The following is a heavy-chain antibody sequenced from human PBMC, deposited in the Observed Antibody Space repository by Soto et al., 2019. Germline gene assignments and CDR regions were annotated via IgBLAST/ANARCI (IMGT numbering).Heavy chain of an antibody. V-gene: IGHV4-61*01. CDR1: GGSVSSGSYY. D-gene: IGHD1-26*01. J-gene: IGHJ4*02. Sequence: SETLSLTCTVSGGSVSSGSYYWSWIRQPPGKGLEWNGYIYYSGSTNYNPSLKSRVTFTRDTSAGTVYMQLSSLTSEDTAVYYCARDDSGFSGSHYIDYFNYWGQGALVTVSS. CDR3: ARDDSGFSGSHYIDYFNY. CDR2: IYYSGST.